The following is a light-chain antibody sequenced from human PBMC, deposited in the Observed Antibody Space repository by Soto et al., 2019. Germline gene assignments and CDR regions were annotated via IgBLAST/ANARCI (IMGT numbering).Light chain of an antibody. V-gene: IGKV1-39*01. CDR3: QQSYSTPIC. Sequence: DIRMTQSPSSLSASVGATVTITCRASQSISSHLTWYQQKPGKAPNLLMYTASNLQSGVPSRISGSRSVTDFTLTISTLHYEDFATDYCQQSYSTPICFGQGTRLEIK. CDR1: QSISSH. J-gene: IGKJ5*01. CDR2: TAS.